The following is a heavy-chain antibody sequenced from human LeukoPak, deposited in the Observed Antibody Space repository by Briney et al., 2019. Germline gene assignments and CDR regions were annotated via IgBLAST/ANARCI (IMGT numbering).Heavy chain of an antibody. D-gene: IGHD3-22*01. CDR1: GFTFSSYA. J-gene: IGHJ4*02. CDR2: IGGSGGST. V-gene: IGHV3-23*01. Sequence: GGSLRLSCAASGFTFSSYAMSWVRQAPGKGLEWVSAIGGSGGSTYYADSVKGRFTISRDNSKNTLYLQMNSLRAEDTAVYYCAKVHYYYDSSGQSSGLDYWGQGTLVTVSS. CDR3: AKVHYYYDSSGQSSGLDY.